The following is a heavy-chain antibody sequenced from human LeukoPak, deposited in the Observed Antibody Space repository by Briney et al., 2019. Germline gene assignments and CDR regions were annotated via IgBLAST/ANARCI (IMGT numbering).Heavy chain of an antibody. J-gene: IGHJ6*03. V-gene: IGHV1-18*01. CDR3: ARDLLQPSGAGYNGYGDYYYYYMDV. D-gene: IGHD5-12*01. Sequence: GASVKVSCKASGYTFTSYGISWVRQAPGQGLEWMGWISGYNGNTNYAQKLQGRVTMTTDTSTSTAYMELRSLRSDDTAVYYCARDLLQPSGAGYNGYGDYYYYYMDVWGKGATVTISS. CDR1: GYTFTSYG. CDR2: ISGYNGNT.